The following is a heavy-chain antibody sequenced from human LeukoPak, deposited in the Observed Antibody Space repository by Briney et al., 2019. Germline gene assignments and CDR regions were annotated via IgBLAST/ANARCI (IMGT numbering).Heavy chain of an antibody. Sequence: GGSLRPSCAASGSTFGSYGMHWVRQAPGKGLEWVAVIWYDGSNKYYADSVKGRFTISRDNSKNTLYLQMNSLRAEDTAVYYCARDTDGGSAIDYWGQGTLVTVSS. CDR3: ARDTDGGSAIDY. D-gene: IGHD1-26*01. CDR2: IWYDGSNK. V-gene: IGHV3-33*01. CDR1: GSTFGSYG. J-gene: IGHJ4*02.